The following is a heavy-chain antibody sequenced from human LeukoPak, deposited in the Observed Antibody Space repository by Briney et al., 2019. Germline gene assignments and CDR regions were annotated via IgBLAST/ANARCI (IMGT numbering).Heavy chain of an antibody. D-gene: IGHD2-15*01. V-gene: IGHV1-2*02. CDR1: GYTFTGYY. J-gene: IGHJ6*03. CDR3: AREGSPFYYYYMDV. Sequence: ASVKVSCKASGYTFTGYYMHWVRQAPGQGLEWMGWINPNSGGTNYAQKFQGRVTMTRDTSTSIAYMELRSLRSDDTAVYYCAREGSPFYYYYMDVWGKGTTVTVSS. CDR2: INPNSGGT.